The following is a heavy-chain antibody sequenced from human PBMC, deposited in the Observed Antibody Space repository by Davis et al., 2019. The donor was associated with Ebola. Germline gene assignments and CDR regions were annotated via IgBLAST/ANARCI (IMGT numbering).Heavy chain of an antibody. D-gene: IGHD3-10*01. V-gene: IGHV4-34*01. J-gene: IGHJ5*02. CDR1: GGSMNSVY. CDR3: ARGYYGGWFDP. CDR2: INHSGST. Sequence: SETLSLTCTVSGGSMNSVYWSWIRQPPGKGLEWIGEINHSGSTNYNPSLKSRVTISVDTSKNQFSLKLRSVTAADTAVYYCARGYYGGWFDPWGQGTLVTVSS.